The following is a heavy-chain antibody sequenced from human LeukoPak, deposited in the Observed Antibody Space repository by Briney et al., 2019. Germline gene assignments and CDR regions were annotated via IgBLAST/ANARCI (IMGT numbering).Heavy chain of an antibody. D-gene: IGHD3-10*01. CDR2: IYSGGGT. V-gene: IGHV3-66*01. CDR1: GITASSNY. CDR3: ARALWFGETFPAY. Sequence: GGSLRLSCAASGITASSNYMTWVRQAPGKGLEWVSVIYSGGGTYYADSVKGRFTISRDNSKNTLYLQMNSLRAEDTAVYYCARALWFGETFPAYWGQGTLVTVSS. J-gene: IGHJ4*02.